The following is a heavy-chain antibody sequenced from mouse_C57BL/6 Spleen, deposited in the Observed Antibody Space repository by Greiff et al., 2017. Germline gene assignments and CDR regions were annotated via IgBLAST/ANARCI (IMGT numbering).Heavy chain of an antibody. D-gene: IGHD3-2*02. Sequence: VQLQQSVAELVRPGASVTLSCTASGFNIKNTYMHWVKQRPEQGLEWIGRIDPATGNTKYAPKFQGKATITADTSSNTAYLQLSSLTSEDTAIYYCAAQATGGYYAMDYWGQGTSVTVSS. CDR2: IDPATGNT. CDR3: AAQATGGYYAMDY. V-gene: IGHV14-3*01. J-gene: IGHJ4*01. CDR1: GFNIKNTY.